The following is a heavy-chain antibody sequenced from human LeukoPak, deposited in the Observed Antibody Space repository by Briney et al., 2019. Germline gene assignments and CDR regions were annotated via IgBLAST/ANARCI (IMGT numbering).Heavy chain of an antibody. CDR2: IIPIFGTA. CDR3: ARGAYYYDSSGYYYPDY. CDR1: GGAFSSYA. Sequence: SVKLSRKASGGAFSSYAISWVRQAPGQGLEWMGGIIPIFGTANYAQKFQGRVTITADESTSTAYMELSSLRSEDTAVYYCARGAYYYDSSGYYYPDYWGQGTLVTVSS. V-gene: IGHV1-69*01. J-gene: IGHJ4*02. D-gene: IGHD3-22*01.